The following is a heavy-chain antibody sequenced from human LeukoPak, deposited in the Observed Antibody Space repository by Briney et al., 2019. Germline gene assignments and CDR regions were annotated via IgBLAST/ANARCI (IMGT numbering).Heavy chain of an antibody. Sequence: ASLKLSCEASGFTFTGYYMHWVRQAPGQGLEWIACINPNSSGTNYAESVKGRVTMSRDTSISTPYLELSSLRADDTAVYYCASPSPQLVAWDAAFDIWGPGKTGTVSS. D-gene: IGHD6-6*01. CDR3: ASPSPQLVAWDAAFDI. V-gene: IGHV1-2*02. CDR1: GFTFTGYY. CDR2: INPNSSGT. J-gene: IGHJ3*02.